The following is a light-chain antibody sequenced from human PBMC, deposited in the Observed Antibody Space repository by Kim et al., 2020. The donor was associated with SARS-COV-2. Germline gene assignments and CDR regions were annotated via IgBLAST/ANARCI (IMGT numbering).Light chain of an antibody. CDR2: AAS. CDR1: QGMRDD. Sequence: AIQLTQSPSSLSASVGGRVIITCRPSQGMRDDLGWYQQKPGKAPKLLMYAASSPQSGVLSRFSGSGSGTDFTLTISSLQPEDFATYYCLQYHNYPRTFGQGTKVDIK. J-gene: IGKJ1*01. V-gene: IGKV1-6*01. CDR3: LQYHNYPRT.